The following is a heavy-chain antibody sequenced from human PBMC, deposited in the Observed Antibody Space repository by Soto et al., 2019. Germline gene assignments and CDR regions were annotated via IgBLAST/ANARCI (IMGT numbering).Heavy chain of an antibody. CDR1: GYTFTSYG. CDR2: IXAXXXNX. CDR3: ARDLGIAVAGTTFDY. V-gene: IGHV1-18*01. D-gene: IGHD6-19*01. J-gene: IGHJ4*02. Sequence: ASGQVSCKASGYTFTSYGISLVRQAPGQGREWMGXIXAXXXNXNXAXKXXXXVTMTTDTSTSTAYMELRSLRSDDTAVYYCARDLGIAVAGTTFDYWGQGTLVTVSS.